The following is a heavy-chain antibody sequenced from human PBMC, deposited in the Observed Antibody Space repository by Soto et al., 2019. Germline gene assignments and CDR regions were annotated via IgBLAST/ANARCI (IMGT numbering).Heavy chain of an antibody. CDR1: GGSFSGYY. CDR3: ARDYCSSTTCHLYFDP. J-gene: IGHJ5*02. Sequence: LSLTCAVYGGSFSGYYWSWIRQPPGKGLEWIGEINHSGSTNYNPSLESRVTISIDTSKNQFSLTLSSVTAADTAVYYCARDYCSSTTCHLYFDPWGQGTLVTVSS. V-gene: IGHV4-34*01. CDR2: INHSGST. D-gene: IGHD2-2*01.